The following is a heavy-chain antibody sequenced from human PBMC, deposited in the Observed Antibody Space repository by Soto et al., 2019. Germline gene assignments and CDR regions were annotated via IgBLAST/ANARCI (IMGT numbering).Heavy chain of an antibody. V-gene: IGHV1-18*01. Sequence: ASVKVSCKASDYTFTSYVISWVRQAPGQGLEWMGWISAYNGNTHYAQKIQGRVTMTTDTSTNTAYMELRSLRSDDTAVYYCARAERYFDWLLSFDPWGQGTLVTVSS. J-gene: IGHJ5*02. D-gene: IGHD3-9*01. CDR1: DYTFTSYV. CDR2: ISAYNGNT. CDR3: ARAERYFDWLLSFDP.